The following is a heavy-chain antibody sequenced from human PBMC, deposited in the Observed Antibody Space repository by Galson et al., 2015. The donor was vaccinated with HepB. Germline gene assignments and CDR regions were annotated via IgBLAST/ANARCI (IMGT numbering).Heavy chain of an antibody. CDR1: GFTVSSNY. CDR2: IYSGGST. Sequence: SLRLSCAASGFTVSSNYMSWVRQAPGKGLEWVSVIYSGGSTYYADSVKGRFTISRDNSKNTLYLQMNSLRAEDTAVYYCARDRGSDSSSSEVYYYGMDVWGQGTTVTVSS. V-gene: IGHV3-66*02. J-gene: IGHJ6*02. CDR3: ARDRGSDSSSSEVYYYGMDV. D-gene: IGHD6-6*01.